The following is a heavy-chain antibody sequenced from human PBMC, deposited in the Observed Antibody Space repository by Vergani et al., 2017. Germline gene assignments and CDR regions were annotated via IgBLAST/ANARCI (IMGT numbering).Heavy chain of an antibody. Sequence: VQLVESGGGLVQPGGSLRLSCAASGFTFSDYYMSWIRQAPGKGLEWVSYISSSSSYTNYADSVKGRFTISRDNAKNSLYLQMNSLRAEDTAVYYCAKAPSYSSGWYFDYWGQGTLVTVSS. CDR2: ISSSSSYT. CDR3: AKAPSYSSGWYFDY. V-gene: IGHV3-11*06. D-gene: IGHD6-19*01. J-gene: IGHJ4*02. CDR1: GFTFSDYY.